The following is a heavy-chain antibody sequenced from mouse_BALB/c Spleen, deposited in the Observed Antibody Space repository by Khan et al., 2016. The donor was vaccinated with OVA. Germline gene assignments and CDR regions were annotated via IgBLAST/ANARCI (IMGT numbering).Heavy chain of an antibody. Sequence: VQLQESGAELARPGASVKMSCKASGYTFTTYTMHWVKQRPGQGLEWIGYINPSNGYTNYNQKFKDKSTLTADKSSSTAYMQLSSLTSDYSAVYYCARDGAYYRSDGGFSYWGQGTLVTVSA. CDR3: ARDGAYYRSDGGFSY. CDR1: GYTFTTYT. V-gene: IGHV1-4*01. CDR2: INPSNGYT. D-gene: IGHD2-14*01. J-gene: IGHJ3*01.